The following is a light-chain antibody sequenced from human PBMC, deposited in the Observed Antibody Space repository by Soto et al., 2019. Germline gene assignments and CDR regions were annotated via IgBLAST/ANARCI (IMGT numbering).Light chain of an antibody. CDR2: DTT. V-gene: IGKV3-11*01. CDR3: QHRGN. Sequence: IVLTQSPANLSLSPVERATLSCRASQSVNNYVAWYQHKPGQSPRLLIDDTTTRATAIPARFSGSGSGTDFTLNIHSLEPEDFAVYYCQHRGNVGQGTRLEIK. CDR1: QSVNNY. J-gene: IGKJ5*01.